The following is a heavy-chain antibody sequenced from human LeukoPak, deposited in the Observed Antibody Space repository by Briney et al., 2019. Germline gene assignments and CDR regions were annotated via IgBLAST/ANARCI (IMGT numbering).Heavy chain of an antibody. Sequence: SETLSLTCTVSGCSISSYYWSWIRQPPGKGLEWIGYIYYSGSTNYNPSLKSRVTISLDTSKNQFSLKLSSVTAADTAVYYCARLTTVTAPRLDYWGQGTLVTVSS. CDR1: GCSISSYY. V-gene: IGHV4-59*01. CDR3: ARLTTVTAPRLDY. J-gene: IGHJ4*02. D-gene: IGHD4-17*01. CDR2: IYYSGST.